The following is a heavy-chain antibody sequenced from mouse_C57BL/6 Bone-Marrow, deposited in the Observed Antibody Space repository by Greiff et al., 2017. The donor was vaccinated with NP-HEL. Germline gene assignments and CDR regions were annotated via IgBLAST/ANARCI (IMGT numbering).Heavy chain of an antibody. J-gene: IGHJ2*01. CDR1: GYTFTSYW. Sequence: VQLQQPGAELVRPGSSVKLSCKASGYTFTSYWMHWVKQRPIQGLEWIGDIDPSDSETHYNQKFKDKATLTVDKSSSTAYMQLSSLTSEDSAVYYCARSTTTAPYYFDCWGQGTTLTVSS. V-gene: IGHV1-52*01. CDR3: ARSTTTAPYYFDC. CDR2: IDPSDSET. D-gene: IGHD1-2*01.